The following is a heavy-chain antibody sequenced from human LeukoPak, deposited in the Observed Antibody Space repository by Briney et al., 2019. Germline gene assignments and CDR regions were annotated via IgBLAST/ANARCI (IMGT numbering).Heavy chain of an antibody. CDR1: GYTFTSYG. V-gene: IGHV1-18*04. CDR2: ISAYNGNT. CDR3: ARDAFTVTTPNYFDY. J-gene: IGHJ4*02. Sequence: ASVKVSCKASGYTFTSYGISWVRQAPGQGLERMGWISAYNGNTNYAQKLQGRVTMTTDTSTSTAYMELRSLRSDDTAVYYCARDAFTVTTPNYFDYWGQGTLVTVSS. D-gene: IGHD4-17*01.